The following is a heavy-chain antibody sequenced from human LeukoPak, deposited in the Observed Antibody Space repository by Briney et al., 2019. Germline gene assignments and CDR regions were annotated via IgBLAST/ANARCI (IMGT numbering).Heavy chain of an antibody. J-gene: IGHJ4*02. CDR1: GFTFSDYY. CDR2: ISSRSNTI. D-gene: IGHD3-9*01. Sequence: PGGSLRLSCAASGFTFSDYYMSWIRQAPGKGLERVSYISSRSNTIYYADSVKGRFTISRDNAKNSLYLHMNSLRSEDTAVYYCARWGRTYNILTGYSYWGQGTLVTVSS. V-gene: IGHV3-11*01. CDR3: ARWGRTYNILTGYSY.